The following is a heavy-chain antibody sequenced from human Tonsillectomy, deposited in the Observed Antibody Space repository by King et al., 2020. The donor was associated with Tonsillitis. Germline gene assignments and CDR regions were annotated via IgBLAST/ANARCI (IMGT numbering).Heavy chain of an antibody. CDR2: IIPNLGII. CDR3: ASPHDSSSGSYSMGYFHH. D-gene: IGHD3-10*01. Sequence: QLVQSGAEVKKPGSSVKVSCKASGGTFSNYAFSWVRQAPGQGLEWMGRIIPNLGIINQAQKFQDRVTITADKSTSTAYMELSSLRSEDTAVYYGASPHDSSSGSYSMGYFHHWGQGTLVTVSS. J-gene: IGHJ1*01. V-gene: IGHV1-69*09. CDR1: GGTFSNYA.